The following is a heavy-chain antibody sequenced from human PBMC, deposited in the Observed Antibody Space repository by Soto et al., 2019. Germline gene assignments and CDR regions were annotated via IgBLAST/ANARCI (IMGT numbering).Heavy chain of an antibody. CDR2: IGTDGNT. V-gene: IGHV3-23*01. Sequence: GGSLRLSCAASGFTFNSYAMNWVRQAPGKGLAWVSAIGTDGNTYYPNSVKGRFTISRDNSRTTLYLQMNSLRVEDTALYYCVRKYPGTRPFDYWGQGTLVTVSS. CDR3: VRKYPGTRPFDY. CDR1: GFTFNSYA. J-gene: IGHJ4*01. D-gene: IGHD2-2*01.